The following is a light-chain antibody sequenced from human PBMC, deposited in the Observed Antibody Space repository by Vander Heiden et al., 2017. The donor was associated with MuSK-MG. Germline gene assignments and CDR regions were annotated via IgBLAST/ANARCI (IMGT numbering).Light chain of an antibody. CDR1: QCISSY. J-gene: IGKJ1*01. CDR2: AAS. CDR3: QQYYSYART. V-gene: IGKV1-8*01. Sequence: QCISSYLAWYQQKPGKAPKLLIYAASTFQSVVPSRFSGSGSGTDFTLTISCLLSADFATSYCQQYYSYARTFGQGTKVEIK.